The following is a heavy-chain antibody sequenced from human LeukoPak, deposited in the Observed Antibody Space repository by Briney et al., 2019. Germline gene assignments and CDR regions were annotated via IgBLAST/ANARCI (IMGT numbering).Heavy chain of an antibody. J-gene: IGHJ6*03. Sequence: GGSLRLSCAASGFTFDDYGMSWVRQAPGKGLEWVSGINWNGGSTGYADSVKGRFTISRDNAKNSLYLQMNSLRAEDTALYYCARAIIADYYYYYYMDVWGKGTTVTVSS. CDR2: INWNGGST. D-gene: IGHD6-13*01. V-gene: IGHV3-20*04. CDR1: GFTFDDYG. CDR3: ARAIIADYYYYYYMDV.